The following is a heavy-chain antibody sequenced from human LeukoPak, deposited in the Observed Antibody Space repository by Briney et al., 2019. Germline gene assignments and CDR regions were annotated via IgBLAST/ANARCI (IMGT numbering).Heavy chain of an antibody. J-gene: IGHJ4*02. CDR2: INPNSGGT. D-gene: IGHD1-14*01. Sequence: GASVKVSFMSSGYTFTSHYIHWVRQPPGQGLEWMGWINPNSGGTNYAQTFQGRVTMTRDTSITTAYLGLSRLRSDDTAVYYCARIGYNHYFDYWGQGTLVTVSS. CDR1: GYTFTSHY. CDR3: ARIGYNHYFDY. V-gene: IGHV1-2*02.